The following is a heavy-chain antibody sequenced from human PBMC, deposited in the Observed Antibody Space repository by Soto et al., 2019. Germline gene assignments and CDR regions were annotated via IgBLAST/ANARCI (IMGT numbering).Heavy chain of an antibody. V-gene: IGHV3-53*01. CDR1: GFTVSNNY. CDR3: ATNPGGGGY. Sequence: EVQLVESGGGLIQPGGSLRLSCAVSGFTVSNNYMSWVRQAPGKGLEGVSVIYSGGYTAYGDSVKGRFTISRDNSKNNLNLKKKRLRAGAPAVFSCATNPGGGGYWGQGTLVTVSS. J-gene: IGHJ4*02. CDR2: IYSGGYT. D-gene: IGHD2-8*01.